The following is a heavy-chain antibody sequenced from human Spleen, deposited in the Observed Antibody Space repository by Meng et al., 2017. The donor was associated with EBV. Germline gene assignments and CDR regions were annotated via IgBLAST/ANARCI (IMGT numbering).Heavy chain of an antibody. CDR3: ARDDSRYFDQ. D-gene: IGHD3-22*01. Sequence: QVQLQEPGPGLVKPSQTLSLTCAVSGGSFDSLNYYWSWIRQPPGKGLEWIGHIYYGGSTFYNPSLKSRVTISIDTSKNQFSLKLTSVTATDTAVYFCARDDSRYFDQWGQGTLVTVSS. CDR1: GGSFDSLNYY. J-gene: IGHJ4*02. V-gene: IGHV4-30-4*01. CDR2: IYYGGST.